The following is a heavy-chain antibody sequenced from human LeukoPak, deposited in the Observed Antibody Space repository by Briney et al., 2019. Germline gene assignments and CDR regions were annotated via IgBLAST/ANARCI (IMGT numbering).Heavy chain of an antibody. V-gene: IGHV3-9*01. CDR2: ISWNSGSI. Sequence: AGGSLRLSCAASGFTFDDYAMHWVRQAPGKGLEWVSGISWNSGSIGYADSVKGRFTISRDNAKNSLYLQMNSLRVEDTALYYCAKDITPTDSYDSSAFDYWGQGTLVTVSS. CDR3: AKDITPTDSYDSSAFDY. CDR1: GFTFDDYA. D-gene: IGHD3-22*01. J-gene: IGHJ4*02.